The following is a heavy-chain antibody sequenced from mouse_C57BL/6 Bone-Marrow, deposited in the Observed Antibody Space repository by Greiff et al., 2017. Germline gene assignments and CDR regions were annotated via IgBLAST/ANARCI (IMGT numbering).Heavy chain of an antibody. V-gene: IGHV5-4*03. CDR2: ISDGGSYT. CDR1: GFTFSSYA. D-gene: IGHD1-1*01. CDR3: ARVVITTVGTY. Sequence: DVKLVESGGGLVKPGGSLKLSCAASGFTFSSYAMSWVRQTPEKRLEWVATISDGGSYTYYPDNVKGRFTISRDNAKNNLYLQMSHLKSEDTAMYYCARVVITTVGTYWGQGTLVTVSA. J-gene: IGHJ3*01.